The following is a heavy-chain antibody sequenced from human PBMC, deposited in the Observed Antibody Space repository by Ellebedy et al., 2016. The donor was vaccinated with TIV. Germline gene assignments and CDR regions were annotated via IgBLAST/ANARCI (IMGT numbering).Heavy chain of an antibody. Sequence: GESLKISCAASGFTFSSYSMNWVRQAPGQGLENLGRSRDKADSHSTEYAASVKGRFIISRDNSKNSVYLQMNSLRTEDTAVYYCARDVGGIYDLWGRGTLVTVSS. CDR2: SRDKADSHST. V-gene: IGHV3-72*01. CDR3: ARDVGGIYDL. J-gene: IGHJ2*01. CDR1: GFTFSSYS. D-gene: IGHD3-10*01.